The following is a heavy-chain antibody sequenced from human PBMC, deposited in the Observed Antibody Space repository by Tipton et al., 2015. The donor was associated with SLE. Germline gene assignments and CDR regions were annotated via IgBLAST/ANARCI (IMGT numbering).Heavy chain of an antibody. CDR1: GDSISNYY. V-gene: IGHV4-4*07. J-gene: IGHJ5*02. D-gene: IGHD2-2*01. CDR3: ARGFYSTTWTGWFDP. CDR2: IYPSGIT. Sequence: TLSLTCSVSGDSISNYYWTWIRQPAGKGLEWIGHIYPSGITTYKPSLMSRLTLSLDMSKNHFSLKLSSVTVADTAVYYCARGFYSTTWTGWFDPWGQGTLVTVSS.